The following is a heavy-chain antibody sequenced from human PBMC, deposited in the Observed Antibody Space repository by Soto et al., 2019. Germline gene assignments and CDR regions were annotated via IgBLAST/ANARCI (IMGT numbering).Heavy chain of an antibody. CDR2: ISSSSSYI. CDR3: ARDYDYVWWSYRGGYYGMDV. V-gene: IGHV3-21*01. D-gene: IGHD3-16*02. J-gene: IGHJ6*02. CDR1: GFTFSSYS. Sequence: EVQLVESGGGLVKPGGSLRLACAASGFTFSSYSMNWVRQAPGKGLEWVSSISSSSSYIYYADSVKGRFTISRDNAKNSLYLQMNSLRAEDTAVYYCARDYDYVWWSYRGGYYGMDVWCQGTTVTVSS.